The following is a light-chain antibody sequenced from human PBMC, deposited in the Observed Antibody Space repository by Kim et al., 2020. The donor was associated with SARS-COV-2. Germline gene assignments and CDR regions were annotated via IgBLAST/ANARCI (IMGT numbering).Light chain of an antibody. V-gene: IGLV1-40*01. CDR3: QSYDSGLSASV. CDR2: GDN. J-gene: IGLJ3*02. Sequence: QRVTISCTGSTSNIGASYDVHWYQQLPGKAPKLLIYGDNSRPSGVPDRFSGSRSGRAASLAITGLQAEDEGDYYCQSYDSGLSASVFGGGTKVTVL. CDR1: TSNIGASYD.